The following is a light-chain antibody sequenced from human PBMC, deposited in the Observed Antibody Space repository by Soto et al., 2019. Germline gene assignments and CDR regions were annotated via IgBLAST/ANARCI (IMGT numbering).Light chain of an antibody. J-gene: IGKJ2*01. V-gene: IGKV3-20*01. Sequence: EIVLTQSPGTVSLSPGERATLSCRASQSVSSRNLAWYRQKPGQAPSLLIFGASNRATGIPDRFSGSGSGTDFTLTISRLEPEDCAVYYFLGYGDSPPAYTFGQGTKLEIK. CDR2: GAS. CDR3: LGYGDSPPAYT. CDR1: QSVSSRN.